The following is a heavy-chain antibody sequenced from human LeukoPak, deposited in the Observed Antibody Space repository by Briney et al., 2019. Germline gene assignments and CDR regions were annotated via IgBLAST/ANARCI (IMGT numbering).Heavy chain of an antibody. D-gene: IGHD3-22*01. CDR3: ARAGLLRYYYYGMDV. J-gene: IGHJ6*02. Sequence: GRSLRLSCAASGFTFSSYAMHWVRQAPGKGLEWVAVISYDGSNKYYADSVKGRFTISRDNAKNSLYLQMNSLRAEDTAVYYCARAGLLRYYYYGMDVWGQGTTVTVSS. CDR1: GFTFSSYA. V-gene: IGHV3-30-3*01. CDR2: ISYDGSNK.